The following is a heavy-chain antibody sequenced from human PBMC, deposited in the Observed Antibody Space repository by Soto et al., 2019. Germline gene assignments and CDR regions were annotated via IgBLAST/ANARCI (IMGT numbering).Heavy chain of an antibody. CDR3: ARERALLLWFGELINWFDP. D-gene: IGHD3-10*01. CDR1: GGSFSGYY. CDR2: INHSGST. V-gene: IGHV4-34*01. Sequence: QVQLQQWGAGLLKPSETLSLTCAVYGGSFSGYYWSWIRQPPGKGLEWMGEINHSGSTNYNPSLKSRVTISVDTSKNQFSLKLSSVTAADTAVYYCARERALLLWFGELINWFDPWGQGTLVTVSS. J-gene: IGHJ5*02.